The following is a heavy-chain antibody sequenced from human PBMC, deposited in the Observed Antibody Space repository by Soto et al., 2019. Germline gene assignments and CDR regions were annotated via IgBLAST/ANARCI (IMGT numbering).Heavy chain of an antibody. Sequence: QVQLQESGPGLVKPSQTLSLTCTVSGGSISSGGYYWSWIRQHPGKGLEWIGYIYYSGSTYYNPSLKSRVTISVDTSKNQFSLKLSSVTAADTAVYYCARDRGHYYGSGSYEYYYGMDVWGQGTTVTVSS. CDR3: ARDRGHYYGSGSYEYYYGMDV. V-gene: IGHV4-31*03. CDR2: IYYSGST. CDR1: GGSISSGGYY. J-gene: IGHJ6*02. D-gene: IGHD3-10*01.